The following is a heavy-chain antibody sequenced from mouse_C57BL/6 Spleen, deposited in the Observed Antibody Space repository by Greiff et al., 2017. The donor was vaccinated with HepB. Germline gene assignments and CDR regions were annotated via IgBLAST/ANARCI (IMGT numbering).Heavy chain of an antibody. CDR1: GFTFSDYY. D-gene: IGHD1-1*01. V-gene: IGHV5-16*01. J-gene: IGHJ1*03. CDR2: INYDGSST. Sequence: EVKLVESEGGLVQPGSSMKLSCTASGFTFSDYYMAWVRQVPEKGLEWVANINYDGSSTYYLDSLKSRFIISRDNAKNILYLKMISLKSEDTATYYCARFYYYGSSPYWYFDVWGTGTTVTVSS. CDR3: ARFYYYGSSPYWYFDV.